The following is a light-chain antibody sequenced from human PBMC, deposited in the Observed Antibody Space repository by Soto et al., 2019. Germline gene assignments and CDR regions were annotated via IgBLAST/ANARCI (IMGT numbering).Light chain of an antibody. CDR1: QTIDSW. CDR3: QQYKSYSAYS. J-gene: IGKJ2*03. V-gene: IGKV1-5*03. CDR2: KAS. Sequence: DILMTQSPSNLSASVGDRVTITCRASQTIDSWLAWYQQKSGKAPKPLIYKASSLESGVPSRFSGSGSGTEFTLTISCLQPDDFATYYCQQYKSYSAYSFGQGTKLEIK.